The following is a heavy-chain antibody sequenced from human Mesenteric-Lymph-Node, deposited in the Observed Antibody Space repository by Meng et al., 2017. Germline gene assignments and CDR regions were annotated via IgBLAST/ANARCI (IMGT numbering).Heavy chain of an antibody. J-gene: IGHJ4*02. CDR3: AKAFPSGQTNYFDY. CDR1: GFTVSSNE. Sequence: GESLKISCVASGFTVSSNEMSWVRQAPGKGLEWVSSISGGSTYYADSRKGRFTISRDNSQNTVYLQMNGLRAEDTAMYFCAKAFPSGQTNYFDYWGQGILVTVSS. D-gene: IGHD3-10*01. V-gene: IGHV3-38-3*01. CDR2: ISGGST.